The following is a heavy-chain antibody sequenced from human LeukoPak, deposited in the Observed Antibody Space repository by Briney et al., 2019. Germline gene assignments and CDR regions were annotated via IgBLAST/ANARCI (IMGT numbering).Heavy chain of an antibody. Sequence: ASVKVSCKASGYTFTSYGISWVRQAPGQGLEWMGWISAYNGNTNYAQKLHGRVTMTTDTSTSTAYMELRSLRSDDTAVYYCARAGGDNCLEGDDYWGQGTLVTVSS. J-gene: IGHJ4*02. CDR1: GYTFTSYG. CDR3: ARAGGDNCLEGDDY. CDR2: ISAYNGNT. V-gene: IGHV1-18*01. D-gene: IGHD1-1*01.